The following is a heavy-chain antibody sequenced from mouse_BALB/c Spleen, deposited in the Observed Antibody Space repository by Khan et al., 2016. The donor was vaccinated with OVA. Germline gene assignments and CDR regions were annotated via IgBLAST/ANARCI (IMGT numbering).Heavy chain of an antibody. Sequence: QVQLQQSGAELAKPGASVKMSCKASGYTFINYWILWVKQRPGQGLEWIGYINPSTGYTEYHQNFKDKATLTADKSSSTAYMQLSSLTSEDSAVYYCARRGLRWDFDYWGQGTTLTVSS. CDR2: INPSTGYT. CDR1: GYTFINYW. CDR3: ARRGLRWDFDY. J-gene: IGHJ2*01. D-gene: IGHD1-1*01. V-gene: IGHV1-7*01.